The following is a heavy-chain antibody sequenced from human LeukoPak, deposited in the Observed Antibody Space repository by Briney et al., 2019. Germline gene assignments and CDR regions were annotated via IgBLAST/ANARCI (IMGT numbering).Heavy chain of an antibody. CDR1: GFTFSDYW. J-gene: IGHJ4*02. D-gene: IGHD1-7*01. CDR3: ATGNYNRPFDY. V-gene: IGHV3-74*01. CDR2: IKSDGGLT. Sequence: WGSLRLSCAASGFTFSDYWIHWVRQVPGKGLVWVSRIKSDGGLTNYADSVKGRFTISRDNTKNTLYLQLNSLRAEDTAVYYCATGNYNRPFDYWGQGTLVTVSS.